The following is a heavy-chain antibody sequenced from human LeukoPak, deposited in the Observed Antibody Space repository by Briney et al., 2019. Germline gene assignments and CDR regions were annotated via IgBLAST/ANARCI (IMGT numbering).Heavy chain of an antibody. V-gene: IGHV3-23*01. CDR3: ARDWVAGRPFDY. CDR1: GFTFTSYA. J-gene: IGHJ4*02. CDR2: NSGSGGTS. D-gene: IGHD2-15*01. Sequence: GGSLRLSCVASGFTFTSYAMSWVRQAPGKGLEWVSVNSGSGGTSYYADSVKGRFTISRDNSKNTLYLQMNSLRGEDTAVYYCARDWVAGRPFDYWGQGTLVTLHS.